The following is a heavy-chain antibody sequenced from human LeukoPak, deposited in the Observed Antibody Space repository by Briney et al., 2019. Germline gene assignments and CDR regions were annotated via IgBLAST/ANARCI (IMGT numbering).Heavy chain of an antibody. V-gene: IGHV3-74*01. D-gene: IGHD4-17*01. CDR3: ARDRTTVTLFDN. J-gene: IGHJ4*02. CDR1: GFTFTSVW. CDR2: ISTDGAVT. Sequence: GGSLRLSCAASGFTFTSVWMHWFRQAPGRGLVWISRISTDGAVTGYGDSVKGRFTISRDNAKNTLYLQMNSLRAEDTAVYYCARDRTTVTLFDNWGQGALVTVSS.